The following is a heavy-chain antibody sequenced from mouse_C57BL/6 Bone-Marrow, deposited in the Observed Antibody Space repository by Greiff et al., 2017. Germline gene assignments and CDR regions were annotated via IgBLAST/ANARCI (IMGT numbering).Heavy chain of an antibody. CDR1: GFSLTSYG. Sequence: VKLQESGPGLVQPSQSLSITCTVSGFSLTSYGVHWVRQSPGKGLEWLGVIWSGGSTDYNAAFISRLSISKDNSKSQVFFKMNSLQADDTAIYYCARAYYSNWGFAYWGQGTLVTVSA. J-gene: IGHJ3*01. D-gene: IGHD2-5*01. V-gene: IGHV2-2*01. CDR2: IWSGGST. CDR3: ARAYYSNWGFAY.